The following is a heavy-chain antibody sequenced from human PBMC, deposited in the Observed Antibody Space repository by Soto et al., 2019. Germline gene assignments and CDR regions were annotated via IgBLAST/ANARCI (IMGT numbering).Heavy chain of an antibody. CDR3: ARDTAPYHDYYGMEV. V-gene: IGHV1-3*01. J-gene: IGHJ6*01. CDR1: GYTFTSYA. Sequence: ASVMVSCKASGYTFTSYAMHWVRQARGQRLEWMGWINAGNGNTKYSQKFQGRVTITRDTSASTAYMELSSLRSEDTAVYYCARDTAPYHDYYGMEVWGQGTTVSVS. D-gene: IGHD5-18*01. CDR2: INAGNGNT.